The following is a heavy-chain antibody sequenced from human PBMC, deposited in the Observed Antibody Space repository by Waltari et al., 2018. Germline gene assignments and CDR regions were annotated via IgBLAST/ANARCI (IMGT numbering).Heavy chain of an antibody. CDR2: LSAGGGTT. Sequence: EDQLLESGGGLVQPGGSLRLSCAASGFTFSRSAMSWVRQAPGKGLEWISGLSAGGGTTYHADSVKGRFAISRDKPKNTLYLRMNSLRAEDTAVYYCAKGGYGNNPLAYWGQGTLVTVSS. CDR1: GFTFSRSA. CDR3: AKGGYGNNPLAY. J-gene: IGHJ4*02. V-gene: IGHV3-23*01. D-gene: IGHD4-17*01.